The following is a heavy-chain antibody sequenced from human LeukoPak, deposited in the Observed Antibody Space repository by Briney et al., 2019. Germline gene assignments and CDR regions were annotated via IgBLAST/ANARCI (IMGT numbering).Heavy chain of an antibody. V-gene: IGHV1-69*13. J-gene: IGHJ6*04. CDR2: IIPIFGTA. CDR1: GGTFSSYA. Sequence: SVTVSCKASGGTFSSYAISWVRQAPGQGLEWMGGIIPIFGTANYAQKFQGRVTITADESTSTAYMELSSLRSEDTAVYYCARTPGGILDCSSTSCYGPPGNYYYYGMDVWGKGTTVTVSS. D-gene: IGHD2-2*01. CDR3: ARTPGGILDCSSTSCYGPPGNYYYYGMDV.